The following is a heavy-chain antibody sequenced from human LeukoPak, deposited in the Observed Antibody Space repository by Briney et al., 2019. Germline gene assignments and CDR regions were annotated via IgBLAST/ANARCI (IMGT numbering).Heavy chain of an antibody. CDR1: GDSVSSNSAA. D-gene: IGHD6-6*01. V-gene: IGHV6-1*01. CDR3: ARGAGRRLDY. J-gene: IGHJ4*02. CDR2: TCYRSKWYN. Sequence: SQTLSLTCAISGDSVSSNSAAWNWITQSPSRGLEWLGRTCYRSKWYNGYAVSVKSRITINPDTSKNHFALHLNSVTPEDTAVYYCARGAGRRLDYWGQGTLVTVSS.